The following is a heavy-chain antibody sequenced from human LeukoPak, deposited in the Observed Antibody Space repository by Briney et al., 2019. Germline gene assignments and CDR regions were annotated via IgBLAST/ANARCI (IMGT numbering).Heavy chain of an antibody. CDR3: ARGEGSYYDILTGYWPWFDP. J-gene: IGHJ5*02. D-gene: IGHD3-9*01. V-gene: IGHV3-48*01. CDR2: ISSSGSTI. Sequence: PGGSLRLSCAASGFTFSSYSVNWVRQAPGKGLEWVSYISSSGSTIYYADSVKGRFTISRDNAKNSLYLQMNSLRAEDTAVYYCARGEGSYYDILTGYWPWFDPWGQGTLVTVSS. CDR1: GFTFSSYS.